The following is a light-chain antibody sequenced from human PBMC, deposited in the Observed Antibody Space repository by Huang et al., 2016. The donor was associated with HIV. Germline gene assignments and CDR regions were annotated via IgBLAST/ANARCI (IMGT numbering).Light chain of an antibody. J-gene: IGKJ1*01. CDR3: QQYDNLPWT. Sequence: DIQMTQSPSSLSASVGDSVTITCQASQDISTYLDWYQQKPGKAPKVLIYAASNLETGVTSRFSGSGSGTVFAFTISCLQPGDIATYYCQQYDNLPWTFGQGTKVEIK. V-gene: IGKV1-33*01. CDR1: QDISTY. CDR2: AAS.